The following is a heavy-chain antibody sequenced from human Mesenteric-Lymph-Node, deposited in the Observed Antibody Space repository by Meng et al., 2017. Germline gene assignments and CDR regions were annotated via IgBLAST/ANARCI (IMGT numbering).Heavy chain of an antibody. J-gene: IGHJ3*02. V-gene: IGHV1-2*02. CDR3: ARDSRAYYYGSGSNDAFDI. CDR2: INPNSGGT. Sequence: SVKVSCKASGYTFTSYDINWVRQAPGQGLEWMGWINPNSGGTNYAQKFQGRVTMTRDTSISTAYMELSRLRSDDTAVYYCARDSRAYYYGSGSNDAFDIWGQGTMVTVSS. CDR1: GYTFTSYD. D-gene: IGHD3-10*01.